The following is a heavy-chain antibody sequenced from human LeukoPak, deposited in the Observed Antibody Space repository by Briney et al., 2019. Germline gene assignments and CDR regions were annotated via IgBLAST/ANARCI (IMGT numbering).Heavy chain of an antibody. Sequence: GGSLRLSCAASGFTFSSYSMNWVRQAPGKGLEWVSSISSSSYIYYADSVKGRFTISRDNDRNSLYLQMNSLRAEDTAVYYCARDPLPYGSGSYLDYWGQGTLVTVSS. CDR1: GFTFSSYS. D-gene: IGHD3-10*01. J-gene: IGHJ4*02. V-gene: IGHV3-21*01. CDR2: ISSSSYI. CDR3: ARDPLPYGSGSYLDY.